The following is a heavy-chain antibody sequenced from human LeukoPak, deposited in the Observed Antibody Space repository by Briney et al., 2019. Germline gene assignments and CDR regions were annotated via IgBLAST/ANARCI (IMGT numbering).Heavy chain of an antibody. CDR1: GGSINSYY. D-gene: IGHD3-22*01. V-gene: IGHV4-59*01. J-gene: IGHJ4*02. CDR2: IYYSGST. CDR3: ARNWDSSGYPFDY. Sequence: SETLSLTCTVSGGSINSYYWSWIRRPPGKGLEWIGYIYYSGSTNYNPSLKSRVTISVDTSKNQFSLKLRSVTAADTAVYYCARNWDSSGYPFDYWGQGTLVTVSS.